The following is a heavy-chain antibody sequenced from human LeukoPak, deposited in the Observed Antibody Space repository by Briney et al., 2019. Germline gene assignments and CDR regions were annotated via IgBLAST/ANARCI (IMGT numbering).Heavy chain of an antibody. Sequence: SETLSLTCTVSGGSISSSSYYWGWIRQPPGKGLEWNGSIYYSGSTYYNPSLKSRVTISVDTSKNQFSLKLSSVTAADTAVYYCARRSSYDILTGYGSGAFDIWGQGTMVTVSS. V-gene: IGHV4-39*01. CDR2: IYYSGST. D-gene: IGHD3-9*01. J-gene: IGHJ3*02. CDR1: GGSISSSSYY. CDR3: ARRSSYDILTGYGSGAFDI.